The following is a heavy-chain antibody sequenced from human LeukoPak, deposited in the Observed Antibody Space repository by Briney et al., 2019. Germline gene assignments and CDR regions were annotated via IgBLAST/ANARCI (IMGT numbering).Heavy chain of an antibody. J-gene: IGHJ4*02. CDR3: ARTRLTGTTDY. CDR2: IYYSGST. Sequence: SETLSLTCTVSGGSISSSSYSWGWIRQPPGKGLEWIGSIYYSGSTYYNPSLKSRVTISVDTSKNQFSLKLSSVTAADTAVYYCARTRLTGTTDYWGQGTLVTVSS. CDR1: GGSISSSSYS. D-gene: IGHD1-7*01. V-gene: IGHV4-39*01.